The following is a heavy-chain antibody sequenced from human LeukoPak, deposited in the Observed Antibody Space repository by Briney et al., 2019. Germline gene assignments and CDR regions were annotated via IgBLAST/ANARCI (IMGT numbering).Heavy chain of an antibody. CDR2: INHSGST. Sequence: KSSETLSLTCAVYGGSFSGYYWSWIRQPPGKGLEWIGEINHSGSTNYNPSLKSRVTISVDTSKNQFSLKLSSVTAADTAVYYCARRLRRAPFDYWGQGTLVTVSS. CDR1: GGSFSGYY. CDR3: ARRLRRAPFDY. J-gene: IGHJ4*02. V-gene: IGHV4-34*01.